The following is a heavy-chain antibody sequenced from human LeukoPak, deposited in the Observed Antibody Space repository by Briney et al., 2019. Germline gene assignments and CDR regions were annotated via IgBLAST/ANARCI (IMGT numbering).Heavy chain of an antibody. CDR1: GGSISSYY. J-gene: IGHJ5*02. Sequence: SETLSLTCTVSGGSISSYYWSWIRQPPGKGLEWIGEINHSGSTNYNPSLKSRVTISVDTSKNQFSPKLSSVTAADTAVYYCARGGVRRFERDNWFDPWGQGTLVTVSS. CDR2: INHSGST. V-gene: IGHV4-34*01. D-gene: IGHD3-9*01. CDR3: ARGGVRRFERDNWFDP.